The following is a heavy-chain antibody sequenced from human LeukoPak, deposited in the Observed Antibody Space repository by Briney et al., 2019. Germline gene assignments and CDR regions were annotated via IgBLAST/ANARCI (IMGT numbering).Heavy chain of an antibody. J-gene: IGHJ4*02. CDR2: ISSSSSHI. V-gene: IGHV3-21*01. CDR1: GFTFSSYS. D-gene: IGHD3-22*01. CDR3: ARKGYYDSSGYRDY. Sequence: GGSLRLSCAASGFTFSSYSMNWARQAPGKGLEWVSSISSSSSHIYYADSVKGRFTISRDNAKNSLYLQMNSLRAEDTAVYYCARKGYYDSSGYRDYWGQGTLVTVSS.